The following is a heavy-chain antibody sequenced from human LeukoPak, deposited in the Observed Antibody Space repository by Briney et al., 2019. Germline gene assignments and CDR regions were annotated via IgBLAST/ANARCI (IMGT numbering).Heavy chain of an antibody. CDR2: IYYSGIT. CDR3: ARRPYYDILTGYYKAYYFDY. CDR1: GGSISSSSYY. V-gene: IGHV4-39*01. J-gene: IGHJ4*02. Sequence: ASETLSLXCTVSGGSISSSSYYWGWIRQPPAKGLEWIGSIYYSGITYYNPSLKSRVTISVDTSKNQFSLKLSSVTAADTAVYYCARRPYYDILTGYYKAYYFDYWGQGTLVTVSS. D-gene: IGHD3-9*01.